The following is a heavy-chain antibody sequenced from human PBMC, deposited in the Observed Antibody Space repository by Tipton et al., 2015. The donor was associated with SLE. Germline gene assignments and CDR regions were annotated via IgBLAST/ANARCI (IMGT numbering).Heavy chain of an antibody. CDR3: AREGITIFGVFQR. V-gene: IGHV4-4*08. CDR2: IYTSGTT. CDR1: GGSISSSY. D-gene: IGHD3-3*01. Sequence: GLVKPSETLSLTCTVSGGSISSSYWSWIRQSPGKGLEWIGYIYTSGTTSYNPSLKSRVTISLDKSKNQFSLKLTSVTAADTAVYFCAREGITIFGVFQRWGQGTQVSVSS. J-gene: IGHJ4*02.